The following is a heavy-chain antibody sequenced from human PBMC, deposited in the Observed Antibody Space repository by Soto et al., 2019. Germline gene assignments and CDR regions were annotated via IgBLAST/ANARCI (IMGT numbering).Heavy chain of an antibody. Sequence: QVQLVQSGAEVKKPGSSVKVSCKASGGTFSSYAISWVRQAPGQVLEWMGGIIPIFGTANYAQKFQGRVTITADESTSTAYLELSRLRSEDTDVYYCARGDCSGGSCYQDFDYLGQGTLVTVSS. CDR3: ARGDCSGGSCYQDFDY. J-gene: IGHJ4*02. V-gene: IGHV1-69*12. D-gene: IGHD2-15*01. CDR1: GGTFSSYA. CDR2: IIPIFGTA.